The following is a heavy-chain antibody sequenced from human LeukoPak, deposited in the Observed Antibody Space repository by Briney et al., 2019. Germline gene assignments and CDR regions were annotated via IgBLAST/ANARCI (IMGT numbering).Heavy chain of an antibody. CDR2: INPNSGGT. D-gene: IGHD3-10*01. CDR1: GYTFTGYY. J-gene: IGHJ3*02. Sequence: GASVKVSCKASGYTFTGYYMHWVRQAPGQGLEWMGWINPNSGGTNHAQKFQGRVTMTRDTSISTAYMELGRLRSDDTAVYYCASLEYGSGSYYRDDAFDIWGQGTMVTVSS. V-gene: IGHV1-2*02. CDR3: ASLEYGSGSYYRDDAFDI.